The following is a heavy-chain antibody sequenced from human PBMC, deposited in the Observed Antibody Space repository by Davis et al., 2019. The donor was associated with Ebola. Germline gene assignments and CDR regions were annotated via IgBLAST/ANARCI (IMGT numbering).Heavy chain of an antibody. J-gene: IGHJ4*02. CDR1: GFIFSSYS. Sequence: GESLKISCEASGFIFSSYSMTWVRQAPGTGLEWVASISSSGNNIYYGDSVKGRFTISRDNAKNSLYLELSSLRVEDTAIYYCVPGTWIRGQGTLVTVSS. V-gene: IGHV3-21*01. CDR2: ISSSGNNI. CDR3: VPGTWI. D-gene: IGHD5-18*01.